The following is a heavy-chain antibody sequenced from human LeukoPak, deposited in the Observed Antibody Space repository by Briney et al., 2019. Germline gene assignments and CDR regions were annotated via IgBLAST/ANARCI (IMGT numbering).Heavy chain of an antibody. V-gene: IGHV3-7*01. CDR1: GFTFSSYW. Sequence: GGSLRLSCAASGFTFSSYWMSWVRQAPGKGLEWVANIKQDGSEKYYVDSVKGRFTISRDNAKNSLYLQMNSLRAEDTAVYYCARDQYYYDSSGYYIWSDPWGQGTLVTVSS. CDR3: ARDQYYYDSSGYYIWSDP. J-gene: IGHJ5*02. CDR2: IKQDGSEK. D-gene: IGHD3-22*01.